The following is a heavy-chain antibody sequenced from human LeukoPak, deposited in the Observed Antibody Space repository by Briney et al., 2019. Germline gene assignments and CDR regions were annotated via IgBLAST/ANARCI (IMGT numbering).Heavy chain of an antibody. D-gene: IGHD4-11*01. V-gene: IGHV1-46*01. J-gene: IGHJ4*02. Sequence: ASVKVSCKASGYTFTSYGISWVRQAPGQGLEWMGIINPSGGSTSYAQKFQGRVTMTRDMSTSTVYMELSSLRSEDTAVYYCAREGSTVTFDYWGQGTLVTVSS. CDR1: GYTFTSYG. CDR3: AREGSTVTFDY. CDR2: INPSGGST.